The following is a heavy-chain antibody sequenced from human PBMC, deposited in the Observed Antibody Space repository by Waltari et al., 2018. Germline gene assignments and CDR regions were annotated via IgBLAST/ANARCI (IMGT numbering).Heavy chain of an antibody. D-gene: IGHD1-26*01. CDR3: ARGGSYLFDY. Sequence: EVQLLESGGGLVQPGGSLRLSCAASGFTFSSYAMSWVRQAPGKGLEWVSSISSSSIYIYYADSVKGRFAISRDNAKNSLYLQMNSLRAEDTAVYYCARGGSYLFDYWGQGTLVTVSS. CDR2: ISSSSIYI. V-gene: IGHV3-21*01. J-gene: IGHJ4*02. CDR1: GFTFSSYA.